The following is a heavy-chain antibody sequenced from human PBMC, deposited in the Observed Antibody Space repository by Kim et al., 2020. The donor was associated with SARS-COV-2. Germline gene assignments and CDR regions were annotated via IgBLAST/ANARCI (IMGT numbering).Heavy chain of an antibody. V-gene: IGHV3-7*03. Sequence: GGSLRLSCAASGFTFSSYWMSWVRQAPGKGLEWVANIKENGSRKYYVDSVKGRFTISRDNAKNSLYLQMNSLRAEDTAVYYCATSSITAQEAFDIWGQGTLVTVSS. CDR3: ATSSITAQEAFDI. CDR2: IKENGSRK. D-gene: IGHD6-25*01. CDR1: GFTFSSYW. J-gene: IGHJ3*02.